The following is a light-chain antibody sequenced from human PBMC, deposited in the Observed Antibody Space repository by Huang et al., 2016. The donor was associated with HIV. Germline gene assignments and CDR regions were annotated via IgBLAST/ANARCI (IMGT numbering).Light chain of an antibody. J-gene: IGKJ1*01. CDR2: GAS. CDR3: HQYNNWPPWT. CDR1: QSISSN. V-gene: IGKV3-15*01. Sequence: EIVMTQSQATLSVSPGERATLSCKASQSISSNLAWYQQKLGQAPRLLIYGASTRATDIPARFSGSGSGTEFTLTISSLQSEDFALYFCHQYNNWPPWTFGQGTKVEIK.